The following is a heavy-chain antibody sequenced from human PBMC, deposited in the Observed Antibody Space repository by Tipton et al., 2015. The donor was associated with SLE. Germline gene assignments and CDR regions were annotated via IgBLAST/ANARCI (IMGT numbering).Heavy chain of an antibody. J-gene: IGHJ3*02. V-gene: IGHV4-39*01. CDR1: GGSISSSSYY. D-gene: IGHD6-13*01. Sequence: TLSLTCTVSGGSISSSSYYWGWIRQPPGKGLEWIGNIYYSGGTYYKPSLKSRVTISVDTSKNQFTLRLSSVTAVDTAVYYCARLRITATGLDAFDIWGQGTMVTVSS. CDR2: IYYSGGT. CDR3: ARLRITATGLDAFDI.